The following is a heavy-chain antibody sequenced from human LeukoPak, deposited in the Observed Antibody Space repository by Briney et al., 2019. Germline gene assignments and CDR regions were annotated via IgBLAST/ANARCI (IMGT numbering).Heavy chain of an antibody. J-gene: IGHJ4*02. CDR2: VYYTGST. CDR1: GGSFEHYF. Sequence: SETLSLTCTVSGGSFEHYFWSWIQQPPGKALEFLGYVYYTGSTDYSPSLKSRLTISADTAKNQFSLKLRSVTAADTAVYYCASHRRSHGAEYWGQGTLVTVSS. CDR3: ASHRRSHGAEY. D-gene: IGHD5-18*01. V-gene: IGHV4-59*01.